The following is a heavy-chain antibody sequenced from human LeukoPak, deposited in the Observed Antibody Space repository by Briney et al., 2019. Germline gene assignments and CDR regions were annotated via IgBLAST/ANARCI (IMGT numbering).Heavy chain of an antibody. D-gene: IGHD3-10*01. J-gene: IGHJ5*02. V-gene: IGHV3-66*01. Sequence: GGSLRLSCAASGLTVSSNYMNWVRQAPGKGLEWVSVIYSGGSTYYADSVKGRFTISRDNSKNTLYLQMNSLRAEDTAVYYCARGAYGSGSYGDNWFDPWGQGTLVTVSS. CDR3: ARGAYGSGSYGDNWFDP. CDR2: IYSGGST. CDR1: GLTVSSNY.